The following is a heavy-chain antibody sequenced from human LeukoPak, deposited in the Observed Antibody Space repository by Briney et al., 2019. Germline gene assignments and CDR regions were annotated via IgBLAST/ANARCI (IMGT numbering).Heavy chain of an antibody. V-gene: IGHV1-2*02. Sequence: ASVKVSFKASGYTFTGYYMHWVRQAPGQGLEWMGWINPNSGGTNYAQKFQGRVPMTRDTSISTAYMELSRLRSDDTAVYYCARGFDGYNSHFDYWGQGTLVTVSS. CDR3: ARGFDGYNSHFDY. J-gene: IGHJ4*02. CDR1: GYTFTGYY. CDR2: INPNSGGT. D-gene: IGHD5-24*01.